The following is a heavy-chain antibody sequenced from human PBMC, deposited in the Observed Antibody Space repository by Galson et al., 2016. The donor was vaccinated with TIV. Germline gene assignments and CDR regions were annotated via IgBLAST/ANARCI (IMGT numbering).Heavy chain of an antibody. V-gene: IGHV4-38-2*02. Sequence: TLSLTCTVSGYSINSHYFWAWLRQPPGKGLEWIGSFFHPGAVYYNPSLERRVTMSGDTSKSHFSLRLTSVTAADTAIYYCTRHIGGDFGDYVGQGILVTVSS. CDR3: TRHIGGDFGDY. CDR2: FFHPGAV. CDR1: GYSINSHYF. D-gene: IGHD2-21*02. J-gene: IGHJ4*02.